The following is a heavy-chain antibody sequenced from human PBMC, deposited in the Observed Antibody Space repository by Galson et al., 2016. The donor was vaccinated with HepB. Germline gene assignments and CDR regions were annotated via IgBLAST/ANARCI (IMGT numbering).Heavy chain of an antibody. CDR3: AGSPARISGTTSTSIDS. Sequence: SLRLSCAASGLTFSRYGMHWVRQSPGKRLEWVAVISYDEHTKYYAETVKGRFTISRDNYRNTLSLQMNSLRAEDTAVYYCAGSPARISGTTSTSIDSWGQGTLVTVSS. J-gene: IGHJ5*01. CDR2: ISYDEHTK. CDR1: GLTFSRYG. D-gene: IGHD1-7*01. V-gene: IGHV3-30*03.